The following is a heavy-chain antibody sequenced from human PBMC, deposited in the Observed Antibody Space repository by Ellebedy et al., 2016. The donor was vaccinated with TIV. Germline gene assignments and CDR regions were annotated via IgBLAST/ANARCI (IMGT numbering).Heavy chain of an antibody. CDR2: IYYSGST. D-gene: IGHD3-3*01. V-gene: IGHV4-61*01. Sequence: GSLRLSXTVSGGSVSSGSYYWSWIRQPPGKGLEWIGYIYYSGSTNYNPSLKSRVTISVDTSKNQFSLKLSSVTAADTAVYYCAREPADFWSGYYEEGLMDVWGKGTTVTVSS. CDR1: GGSVSSGSYY. J-gene: IGHJ6*04. CDR3: AREPADFWSGYYEEGLMDV.